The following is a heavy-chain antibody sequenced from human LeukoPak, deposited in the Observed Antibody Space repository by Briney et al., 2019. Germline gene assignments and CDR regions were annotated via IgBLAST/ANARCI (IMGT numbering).Heavy chain of an antibody. CDR1: GGSFSDYH. CDR2: INHSGST. D-gene: IGHD3-22*01. Sequence: SETLSLTCVVYGGSFSDYHWSWIRQPPGKGLEWIGEINHSGSTNYNPSLKSRVTISVDTSKNQFSLKLSSVTAADTAVYYCAKSGRRYYDSSGYYDSDFDYWGQGTLVTVSS. V-gene: IGHV4-34*01. J-gene: IGHJ4*02. CDR3: AKSGRRYYDSSGYYDSDFDY.